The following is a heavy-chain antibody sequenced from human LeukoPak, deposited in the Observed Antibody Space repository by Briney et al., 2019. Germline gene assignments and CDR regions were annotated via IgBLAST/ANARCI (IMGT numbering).Heavy chain of an antibody. Sequence: PSETLSLTCTVSGYSISTSYYWGWIRQPPGKGLERIGSIYHSGNTYYNPSLKSRVTISVDTSKNQFSLKLSSVTAADRAVYYCARSGRDGYNSFDYWGQGTLVTVSS. J-gene: IGHJ4*02. V-gene: IGHV4-38-2*02. CDR2: IYHSGNT. CDR1: GYSISTSYY. D-gene: IGHD5-24*01. CDR3: ARSGRDGYNSFDY.